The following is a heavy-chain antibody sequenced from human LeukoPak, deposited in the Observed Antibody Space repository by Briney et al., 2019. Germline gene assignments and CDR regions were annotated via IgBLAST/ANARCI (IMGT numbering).Heavy chain of an antibody. CDR1: GGSISSGSYY. Sequence: SETLSLTCTVSGGSISSGSYYWSWIRQPAGKGLKWIGRIYTSGSTNYNPSLKSRVTISVDTSKNQFSLKLSSVTAANTAVYYCARSYSSSWYDYWGQGTLVTVSS. CDR2: IYTSGST. CDR3: ARSYSSSWYDY. V-gene: IGHV4-61*02. J-gene: IGHJ4*02. D-gene: IGHD6-13*01.